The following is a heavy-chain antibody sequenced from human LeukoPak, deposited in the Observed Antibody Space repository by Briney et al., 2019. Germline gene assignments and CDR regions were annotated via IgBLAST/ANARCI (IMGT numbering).Heavy chain of an antibody. CDR2: FYASGTT. J-gene: IGHJ3*02. V-gene: IGHV4-4*07. D-gene: IGHD3-9*01. CDR3: ARSALSGFDI. Sequence: SETLSLTCIMSGGSINNYYWSWFRQPAGKGPEWIGRFYASGTTYYNPALNSRAAVSMDMSKNHFSLKLTSVTAADTAVYYCARSALSGFDIWGQGTMVTVSS. CDR1: GGSINNYY.